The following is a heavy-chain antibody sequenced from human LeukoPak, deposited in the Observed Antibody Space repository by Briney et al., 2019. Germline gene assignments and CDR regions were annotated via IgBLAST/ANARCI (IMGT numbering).Heavy chain of an antibody. J-gene: IGHJ4*02. CDR3: AKDRTRQAY. CDR2: IKEDGSDK. CDR1: GFTFSNYW. V-gene: IGHV3-7*03. Sequence: GGSLRLSCAASGFTFSNYWMSWVRQTPGKGLEWVANIKEDGSDKYYVDSLRGRFTISRDNAKNSLYLQMNSLRAEDTAVYYCAKDRTRQAYWGQGTLVTVSS. D-gene: IGHD3-3*01.